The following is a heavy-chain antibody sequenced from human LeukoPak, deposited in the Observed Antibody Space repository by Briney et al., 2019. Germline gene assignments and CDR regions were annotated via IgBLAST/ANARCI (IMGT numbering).Heavy chain of an antibody. CDR1: GGTFSSYA. Sequence: GASVKVSCKASGGTFSSYAISWVRQAPGQGLEWMGRIIPIFGTANYAQKFQGRVTITTDESTSTAYMELSSLRSEDTAAYYCARDGGGAPDDAFDIWGQGTMVTVSS. CDR3: ARDGGGAPDDAFDI. J-gene: IGHJ3*02. V-gene: IGHV1-69*05. CDR2: IIPIFGTA. D-gene: IGHD2-21*01.